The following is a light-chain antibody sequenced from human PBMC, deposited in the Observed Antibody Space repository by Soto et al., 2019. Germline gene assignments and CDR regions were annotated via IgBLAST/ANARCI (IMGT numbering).Light chain of an antibody. CDR2: EVS. Sequence: QWAPTKPAPVSGTLGQAISICCTGTRSDDGGCKFGSCYQQHPDKPPKLMIFEVSNRPSGVSNRFSGSKSGDTASLTISRLQAEDAAYYYCSSFRSKSPLYGFGTGTKVIVL. CDR1: RSDDGGCKF. J-gene: IGLJ1*01. CDR3: SSFRSKSPLYG. V-gene: IGLV2-14*01.